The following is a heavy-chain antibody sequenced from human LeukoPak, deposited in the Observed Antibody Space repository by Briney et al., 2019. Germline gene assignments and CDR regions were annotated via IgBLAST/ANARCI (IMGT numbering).Heavy chain of an antibody. Sequence: GGSLGLSCAASGFTFNNYAMSWVRQAPGKGLEWVSGISKSGGSTYYADSVKGRFTISRDNSKNTLYLQMNSLRAEDTAVYYCAKEEEYYFDYWGQGALVTVSS. CDR2: ISKSGGST. CDR1: GFTFNNYA. CDR3: AKEEEYYFDY. V-gene: IGHV3-23*01. J-gene: IGHJ4*02.